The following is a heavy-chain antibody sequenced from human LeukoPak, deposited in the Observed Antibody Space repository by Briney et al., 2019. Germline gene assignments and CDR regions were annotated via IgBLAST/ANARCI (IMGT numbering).Heavy chain of an antibody. J-gene: IGHJ5*02. Sequence: ASVKVSRKASGYTFTDYYMHWVRQAPRQGLEWMGWISPNSGATNSAQKFQGRVTMTRDTSITTAYMELSRLRSEDTAVYYCARVGCTGGSCYGWFDPWGQGTLVTVSS. CDR1: GYTFTDYY. V-gene: IGHV1-2*02. CDR3: ARVGCTGGSCYGWFDP. CDR2: ISPNSGAT. D-gene: IGHD2-15*01.